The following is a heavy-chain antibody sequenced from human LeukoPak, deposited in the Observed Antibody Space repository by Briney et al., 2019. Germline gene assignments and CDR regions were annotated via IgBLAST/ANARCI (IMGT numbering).Heavy chain of an antibody. CDR2: ITSSSRYI. CDR1: GFTFNSYS. Sequence: PGGSLRHSCAASGFTFNSYSMNWIRQAPGKGLEWVSSITSSSRYIKYSDSVKGRFTISRDNARSSLYLQMNSLRADDTAVYYCAKVLGVVVPAAMVSDYWGQGTLVTVSS. J-gene: IGHJ4*02. CDR3: AKVLGVVVPAAMVSDY. V-gene: IGHV3-21*01. D-gene: IGHD2-2*01.